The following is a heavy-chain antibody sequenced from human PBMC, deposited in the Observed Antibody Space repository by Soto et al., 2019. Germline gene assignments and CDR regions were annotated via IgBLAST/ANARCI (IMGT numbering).Heavy chain of an antibody. CDR3: ASPCSSTSCSRYFDY. D-gene: IGHD2-2*01. J-gene: IGHJ4*02. CDR1: GGSFSGYY. V-gene: IGHV4-34*01. Sequence: SLTCAVYGGSFSGYYWSWIRQPPGKGLEWIGEINHSGSTNYNPSLKSRVTISVDTSKNQFSLKLSSVTAADTAVYYCASPCSSTSCSRYFDYWGQGTLVTVSS. CDR2: INHSGST.